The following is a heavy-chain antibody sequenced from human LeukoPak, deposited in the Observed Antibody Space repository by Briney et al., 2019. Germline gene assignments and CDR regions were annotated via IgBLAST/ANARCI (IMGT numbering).Heavy chain of an antibody. D-gene: IGHD3-10*01. V-gene: IGHV3-20*04. CDR2: INWNGGST. Sequence: PGGSLRLSCAASGFTFDDYGMGWVRQAPGKGLEWVSGINWNGGSTGYADSVKGRFTISRDNAKNSLYLQMNSLRAEDTALYYCARKIRITMVRGRQTGWYFDLWGRGTLVTVSS. J-gene: IGHJ2*01. CDR1: GFTFDDYG. CDR3: ARKIRITMVRGRQTGWYFDL.